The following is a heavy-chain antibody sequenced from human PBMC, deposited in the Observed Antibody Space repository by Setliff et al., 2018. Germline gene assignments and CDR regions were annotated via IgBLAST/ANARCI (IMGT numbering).Heavy chain of an antibody. CDR3: ARRYNFWSGYLDY. D-gene: IGHD3-3*01. Sequence: SETLSLTCAVSGSSIISDYYWVWIRQPPGRGLEWIGSIFQSGNTYYNPSLKSRVTISVDTSKNQFSLKLSSVTAADTAVYYCARRYNFWSGYLDYWGQGTLVTVSS. J-gene: IGHJ4*02. V-gene: IGHV4-38-2*01. CDR1: GSSIISDYY. CDR2: IFQSGNT.